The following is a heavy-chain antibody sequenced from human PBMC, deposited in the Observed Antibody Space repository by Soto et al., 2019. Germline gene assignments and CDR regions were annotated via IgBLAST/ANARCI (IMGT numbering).Heavy chain of an antibody. CDR1: GGSISIYY. J-gene: IGHJ2*01. V-gene: IGHV4-59*08. D-gene: IGHD4-17*01. Sequence: SETLSLTCTVSGGSISIYYWSWIRQAPGKGPEWVACIYDNGYTTHNASLQSRVTISIDTSKNQFSLKLSSVTAAATAVYYCARHGRPTVTPYWYFDLWGRGTLVTVSS. CDR3: ARHGRPTVTPYWYFDL. CDR2: IYDNGYT.